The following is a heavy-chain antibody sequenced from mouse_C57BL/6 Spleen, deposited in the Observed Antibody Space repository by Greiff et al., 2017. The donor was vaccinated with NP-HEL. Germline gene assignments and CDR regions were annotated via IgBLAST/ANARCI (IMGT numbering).Heavy chain of an antibody. CDR1: GYTFTDYY. CDR3: ARSLITTVVADYAMDY. V-gene: IGHV1-26*01. CDR2: INPNNGGT. J-gene: IGHJ4*01. Sequence: VQLQQSGPELVKPGASVKISCKASGYTFTDYYMNWVKQSHGKSLEWIGDINPNNGGTSYNQKFKGKAILTVDKSSSTAYMELRSLTSEDSAVYYCARSLITTVVADYAMDYWGQGTSVTVSS. D-gene: IGHD1-1*01.